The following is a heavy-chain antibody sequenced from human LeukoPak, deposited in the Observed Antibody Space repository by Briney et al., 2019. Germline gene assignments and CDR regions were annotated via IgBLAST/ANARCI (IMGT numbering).Heavy chain of an antibody. V-gene: IGHV3-21*01. CDR1: GFTFSSYS. CDR2: ISSSSSYI. D-gene: IGHD5-24*01. Sequence: GGSLRLSCAASGFTFSSYSMNWVRQAPGKGLEWVSSISSSSSYIYYADSVKGRFTISRDNAKNSLYLQMNSLRAEDTAVYYCARAFNAYDGYNIGYWGQGTLVTVSS. J-gene: IGHJ4*02. CDR3: ARAFNAYDGYNIGY.